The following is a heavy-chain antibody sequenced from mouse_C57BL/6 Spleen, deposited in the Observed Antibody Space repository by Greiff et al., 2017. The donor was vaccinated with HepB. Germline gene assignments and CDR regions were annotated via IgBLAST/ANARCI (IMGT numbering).Heavy chain of an antibody. D-gene: IGHD1-1*01. V-gene: IGHV1-81*01. Sequence: QVQLKESGAELARPGASVKLSCKASGYTFTSYGISWVKQRTGQGLEWIGEIYPRSGNTYYNEKFKGKATLTADKSSSTAYMELRSLTSEDSAVYFCAVYYYGSSYLFAYWGQGTLVTVSA. J-gene: IGHJ3*01. CDR3: AVYYYGSSYLFAY. CDR2: IYPRSGNT. CDR1: GYTFTSYG.